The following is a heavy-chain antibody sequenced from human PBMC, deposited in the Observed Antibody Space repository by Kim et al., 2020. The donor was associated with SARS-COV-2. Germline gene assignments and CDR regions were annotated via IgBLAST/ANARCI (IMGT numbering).Heavy chain of an antibody. J-gene: IGHJ6*02. Sequence: GGSLRLSCAASGFTFSSYSMNWVRQAPGKGLEWVSYISSSSSTIYYADSVKGRFTISRDNAKNSLYLQMNSLRDEDTAVYYCARGIAVAIPLYYGMDVWGHGTTVTVSS. CDR2: ISSSSSTI. V-gene: IGHV3-48*02. CDR3: ARGIAVAIPLYYGMDV. CDR1: GFTFSSYS. D-gene: IGHD6-19*01.